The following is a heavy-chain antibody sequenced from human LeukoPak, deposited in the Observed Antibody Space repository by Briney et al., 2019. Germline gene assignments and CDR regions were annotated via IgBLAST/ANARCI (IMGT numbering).Heavy chain of an antibody. V-gene: IGHV4-38-2*01. CDR2: IYHSGST. CDR1: GYSISSGYY. J-gene: IGHJ4*02. D-gene: IGHD1-26*01. CDR3: ARNSRYSGSYYDDY. Sequence: SETLSLTCAVSGYSISSGYYWGWIRQPPEKGLEWIGSIYHSGSTYYNPSLKSRVTISVDTSKNQFSLKLSSVTAADTAVYCCARNSRYSGSYYDDYWGQGSLVTVSS.